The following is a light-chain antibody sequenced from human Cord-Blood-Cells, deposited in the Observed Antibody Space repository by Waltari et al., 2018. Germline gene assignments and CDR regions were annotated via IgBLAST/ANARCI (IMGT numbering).Light chain of an antibody. V-gene: IGLV1-47*01. CDR3: AAWDDSLSGYV. CDR2: RNN. Sequence: QSVLTQPPSASGTPGQRVTISCSGSSSNTGSNYVYWYQQLPGTAPKLLIYRNNQRPSGVPDRFSGSKSGTSASLAISGLRSEDEADYYCAAWDDSLSGYVLGTGTKVTVL. CDR1: SSNTGSNY. J-gene: IGLJ1*01.